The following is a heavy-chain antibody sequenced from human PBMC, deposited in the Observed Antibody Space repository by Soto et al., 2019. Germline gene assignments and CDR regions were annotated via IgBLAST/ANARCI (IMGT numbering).Heavy chain of an antibody. CDR2: ISSSSSTI. CDR1: GFTFSSYS. D-gene: IGHD3-3*01. V-gene: IGHV3-48*01. J-gene: IGHJ6*03. Sequence: GGSLRLSCAASGFTFSSYSMNWVRQAPGKGLEWVSYISSSSSTIYYADSVKGRFTISRDNAKNSLYLQMNSLRAEDTAVYYCSRDRITIFGVGHMDVWGKGTTVTVSS. CDR3: SRDRITIFGVGHMDV.